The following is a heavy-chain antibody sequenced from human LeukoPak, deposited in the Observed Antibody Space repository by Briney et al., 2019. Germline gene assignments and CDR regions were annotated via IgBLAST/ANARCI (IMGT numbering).Heavy chain of an antibody. CDR1: GFTFSSYS. CDR3: ARDYGPDYGGNSESSY. J-gene: IGHJ4*02. V-gene: IGHV3-21*01. Sequence: TGGSLRLSCAASGFTFSSYSMNWVRQAPGKGLEWVSSISSSSSYIYYADSVKGRFTISRDNAKNSLYLQMNSLRAEDTAVYYCARDYGPDYGGNSESSYWGQGTLVTVSS. CDR2: ISSSSSYI. D-gene: IGHD4-23*01.